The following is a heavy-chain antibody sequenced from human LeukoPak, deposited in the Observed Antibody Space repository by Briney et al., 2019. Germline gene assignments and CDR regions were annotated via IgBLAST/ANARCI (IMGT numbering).Heavy chain of an antibody. V-gene: IGHV1-46*01. Sequence: GASVKVSCKASGYTFTSYYMHWVRQAPGQGLEWMGIINPSGGSTSYAQKFQGRVTMTRDTSTSTVYMELSSLRSEDTAVYYCARAIHAGIAVAGGFNWFDPWGQGTLVTVSS. CDR2: INPSGGST. CDR1: GYTFTSYY. D-gene: IGHD6-19*01. J-gene: IGHJ5*02. CDR3: ARAIHAGIAVAGGFNWFDP.